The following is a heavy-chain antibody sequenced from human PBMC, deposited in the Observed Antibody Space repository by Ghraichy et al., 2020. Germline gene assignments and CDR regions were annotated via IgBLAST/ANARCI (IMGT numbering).Heavy chain of an antibody. V-gene: IGHV3-30*04. CDR2: ISYDGSDE. CDR1: GLTFIGYG. CDR3: AREGLRWLQKYYFDN. D-gene: IGHD5-24*01. Sequence: SCAASGLTFIGYGLHWVRQAPGRGLEWVATISYDGSDEFYTDSVKGRFTISRDNSKNTLYLQMNSLRAEDTAVYYCAREGLRWLQKYYFDNWGQGTLVTVSS. J-gene: IGHJ4*02.